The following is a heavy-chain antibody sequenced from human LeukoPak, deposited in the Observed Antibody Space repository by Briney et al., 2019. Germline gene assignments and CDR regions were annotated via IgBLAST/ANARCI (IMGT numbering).Heavy chain of an antibody. CDR1: GVSISSSSYY. Sequence: SETLSLTCTVSGVSISSSSYYWRWIRQPPGKGLEWIGSMYYSGSTYYNPSLKSRVTISVDTSKNQFSLKLSSVTAGDTAVYYCAREWDYHGSGSSKAYWFDPWGQGTLVTVSS. CDR3: AREWDYHGSGSSKAYWFDP. D-gene: IGHD3-10*01. J-gene: IGHJ5*02. V-gene: IGHV4-39*01. CDR2: MYYSGST.